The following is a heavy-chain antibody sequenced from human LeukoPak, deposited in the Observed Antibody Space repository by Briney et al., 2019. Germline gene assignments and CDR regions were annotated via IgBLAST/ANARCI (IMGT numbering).Heavy chain of an antibody. CDR3: ARHQYCSSTSCYTGGHNWFDP. CDR1: GGSISSSSYY. V-gene: IGHV4-39*01. CDR2: IYYSGST. J-gene: IGHJ5*02. D-gene: IGHD2-2*02. Sequence: SETLSLTCTVSGGSISSSSYYWGWIRQPPGKGLEWIGSIYYSGSTYYNPSLKSRVTISVDTSKNQCSLKLSSVTAADTAVYYCARHQYCSSTSCYTGGHNWFDPWGQGTLVTVSS.